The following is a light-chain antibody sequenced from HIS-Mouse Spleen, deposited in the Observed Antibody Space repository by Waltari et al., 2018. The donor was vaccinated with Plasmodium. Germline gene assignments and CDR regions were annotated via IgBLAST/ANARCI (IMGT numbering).Light chain of an antibody. V-gene: IGLV3-10*01. CDR2: EDS. Sequence: SYELTQPPSVSVSPGPTARITCSGDALPKKYAYWYQQKSGQAPVLGINEDSKRPSGIPGGFSGASSGTMATLTISGAQVEDEADYYCYSTDSSGNHRVFGGGTKLTVL. J-gene: IGLJ3*02. CDR1: ALPKKY. CDR3: YSTDSSGNHRV.